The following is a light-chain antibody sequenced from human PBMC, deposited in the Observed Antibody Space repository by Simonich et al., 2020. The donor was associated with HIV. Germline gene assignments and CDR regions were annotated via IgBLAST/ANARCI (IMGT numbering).Light chain of an antibody. J-gene: IGKJ1*01. Sequence: DIQMTQSPSSLSASVGERVTITCRASQSISSYLNWYQQKPGKAPKLLLYAASRLESGVPSRFSGSGSGTDFTLTISSLQPEDFATYYCQQSYSTPRTFGQGTKVEIK. CDR1: QSISSY. V-gene: IGKV1-39*01. CDR3: QQSYSTPRT. CDR2: AAS.